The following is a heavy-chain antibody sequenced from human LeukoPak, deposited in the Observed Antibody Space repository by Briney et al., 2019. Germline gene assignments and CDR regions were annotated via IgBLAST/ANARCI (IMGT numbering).Heavy chain of an antibody. Sequence: GRSLRLSCAASGFTFSSYGMHWVRQAPGKGLEWVAVISYDGSNKYYADSVKGRFTISRDNSKNTLYLRMNSLRAEDTAVYYCAKDGVDDFGYSYGYGYWGQGTLVTVSS. D-gene: IGHD5-18*01. CDR2: ISYDGSNK. J-gene: IGHJ4*02. CDR3: AKDGVDDFGYSYGYGY. V-gene: IGHV3-30*18. CDR1: GFTFSSYG.